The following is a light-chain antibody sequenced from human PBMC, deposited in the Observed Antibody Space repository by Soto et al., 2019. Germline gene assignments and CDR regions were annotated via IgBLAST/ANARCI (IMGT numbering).Light chain of an antibody. J-gene: IGKJ4*01. CDR1: QGISSY. CDR2: AAS. V-gene: IGKV1-8*01. CDR3: QQRSSCPLT. Sequence: AIRMTQSPSSLSASTGDRVTITCRASQGISSYLAWYQQKPGKAPKLLIYAASTLQSGVPSRFSGSGSGTDFTLTISCLQSEDFAVYYCQQRSSCPLTFGGGTKVEIK.